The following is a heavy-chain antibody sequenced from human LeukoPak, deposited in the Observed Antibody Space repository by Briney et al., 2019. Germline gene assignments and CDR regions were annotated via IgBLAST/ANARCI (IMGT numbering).Heavy chain of an antibody. CDR2: IYYSGST. V-gene: IGHV4-39*01. CDR1: GGSISSSSYC. CDR3: ARAGMIYYDFWSGYPYYFDY. J-gene: IGHJ4*02. D-gene: IGHD3-3*01. Sequence: SETLSLTCTVSGGSISSSSYCWGWLRQPPGKGLEWIGSIYYSGSTYYNPSLKSRVTISVDTSKNQFSLKLSSVTAADTAVYYCARAGMIYYDFWSGYPYYFDYWGQGTLVTVSS.